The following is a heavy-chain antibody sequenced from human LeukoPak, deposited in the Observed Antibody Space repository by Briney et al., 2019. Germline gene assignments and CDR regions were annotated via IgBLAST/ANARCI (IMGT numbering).Heavy chain of an antibody. Sequence: SETLSLTCAVYGGSFSGYYWSWIRQPPGEGLEWVGEINHSGSTNYNPSLKSRVTISVDTSKNQFSLKLSSVTAADTAVYYCARGPRIGSSGCPDYWGQGTLVTVSS. CDR2: INHSGST. J-gene: IGHJ4*02. D-gene: IGHD6-19*01. V-gene: IGHV4-34*01. CDR1: GGSFSGYY. CDR3: ARGPRIGSSGCPDY.